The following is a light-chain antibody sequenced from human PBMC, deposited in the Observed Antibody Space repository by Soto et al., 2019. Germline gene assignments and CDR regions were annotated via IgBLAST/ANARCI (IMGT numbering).Light chain of an antibody. Sequence: EIVLTQSPATLSLSPGERATLSCRASQSVSSFLAWYQQKPGQAPRLLIYDASNRATGIPARFSGSGSGSDFTLTIRRLEPEDFAVYYCQQRRKWPLTFGGGTKVEIK. CDR1: QSVSSF. CDR3: QQRRKWPLT. J-gene: IGKJ4*01. V-gene: IGKV3-11*01. CDR2: DAS.